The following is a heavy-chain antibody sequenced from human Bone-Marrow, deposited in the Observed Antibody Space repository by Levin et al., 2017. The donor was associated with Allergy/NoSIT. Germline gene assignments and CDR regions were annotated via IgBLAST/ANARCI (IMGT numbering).Heavy chain of an antibody. D-gene: IGHD6-19*01. CDR2: AYHRGST. J-gene: IGHJ4*02. CDR3: VRHGPGASGLDPADI. Sequence: SSETLSLTCAVSGYSISRGYYWGWIRQTPGKGLEWIANAYHRGSTYKNPSLQSRVSISVDVSKNQFSLKLTSLTAADTAVYYCVRHGPGASGLDPADIWGQGTLVTVSS. V-gene: IGHV4-38-2*01. CDR1: GYSISRGYY.